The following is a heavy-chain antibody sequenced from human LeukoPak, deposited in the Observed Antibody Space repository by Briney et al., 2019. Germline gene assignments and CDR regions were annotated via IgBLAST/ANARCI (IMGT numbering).Heavy chain of an antibody. CDR2: IKEDASEK. V-gene: IGHV3-7*04. CDR1: GFTFSNYW. Sequence: GGSLRLSCAGAGFTFSNYWMSWVRQAAGKGLEWVANIKEDASEKYYMDSMEGRFTISRDNAKNSLYLQMNSLRAEDTAVYYCARARLAVAGNYFENWGQGTLVTVSS. D-gene: IGHD6-19*01. J-gene: IGHJ4*02. CDR3: ARARLAVAGNYFEN.